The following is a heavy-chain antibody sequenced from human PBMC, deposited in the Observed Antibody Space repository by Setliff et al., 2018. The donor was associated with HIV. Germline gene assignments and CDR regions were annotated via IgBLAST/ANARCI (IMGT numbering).Heavy chain of an antibody. J-gene: IGHJ4*02. CDR1: GGSISSSSYY. D-gene: IGHD6-13*01. Sequence: SETLSLTCTVSGGSISSSSYYWGWIRQPPGKGLEWIGNIFYSGHTFCNPSLKSRVTISVDTSKNQFSLKLTSVTAADTAVYYCARGIAAAGRWGQGTLVTVSS. V-gene: IGHV4-39*07. CDR2: IFYSGHT. CDR3: ARGIAAAGR.